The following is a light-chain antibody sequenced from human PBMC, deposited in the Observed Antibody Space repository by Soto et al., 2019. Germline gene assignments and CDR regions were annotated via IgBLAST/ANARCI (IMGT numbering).Light chain of an antibody. V-gene: IGLV1-44*01. CDR2: SNN. CDR1: SSNIGSNT. CDR3: AAWYDSLNGPV. Sequence: QLVLTQPPSASGTPGQRVTISCSGSSSNIGSNTVNWYQQPPGTAPKLLIYSNNQRPSGVPDRFSGSKSGTSASLAISGLQSEDEADYYCAAWYDSLNGPVFGGGTKLTVL. J-gene: IGLJ3*02.